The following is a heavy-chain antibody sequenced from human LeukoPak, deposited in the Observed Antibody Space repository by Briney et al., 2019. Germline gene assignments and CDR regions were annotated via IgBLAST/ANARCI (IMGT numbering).Heavy chain of an antibody. J-gene: IGHJ4*02. CDR1: GYTFTSNY. V-gene: IGHV1-46*01. Sequence: ASVKVSCKASGYTFTSNYIHWVRQAPGQGLEWMGMIYPRDGSTSYAQKFQGRVTVTRDTSTSTVHMELSGLRSEDTAVYYCARDQEGFYYWGQGTLVTVSS. CDR2: IYPRDGST. CDR3: ARDQEGFYY.